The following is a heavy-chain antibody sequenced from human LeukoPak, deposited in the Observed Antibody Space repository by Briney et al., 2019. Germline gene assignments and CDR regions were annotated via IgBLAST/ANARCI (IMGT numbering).Heavy chain of an antibody. D-gene: IGHD3-3*01. CDR3: ARAYDFWSGYCTGSYYYMDV. Sequence: GGSLRLSCAASGFTFSSYSMNWVRQAPGKGLEWVSSISSSSSYIYYADSGKGRFTISRDNVKNSLYLQMNSLRAEDTAVYYCARAYDFWSGYCTGSYYYMDVWGKGTTVTVSS. V-gene: IGHV3-21*01. CDR1: GFTFSSYS. J-gene: IGHJ6*03. CDR2: ISSSSSYI.